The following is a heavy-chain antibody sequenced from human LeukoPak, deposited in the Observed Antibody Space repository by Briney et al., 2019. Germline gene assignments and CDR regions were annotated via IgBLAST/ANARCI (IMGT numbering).Heavy chain of an antibody. V-gene: IGHV3-23*01. CDR2: ISGSDST. CDR3: AKHASGICYHFDY. J-gene: IGHJ4*02. CDR1: GFTFSSFA. D-gene: IGHD3-10*01. Sequence: GGSLRLSCAASGFTFSSFAMSWVRQAPGKGLEWVSGISGSDSTYYADSVKGRFTISRDNSKNTLFLQMNSLRAEDTAVYYCAKHASGICYHFDYWGQGTLVTVSS.